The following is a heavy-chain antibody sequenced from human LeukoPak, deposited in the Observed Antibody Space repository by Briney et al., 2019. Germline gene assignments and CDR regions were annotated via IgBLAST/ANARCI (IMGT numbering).Heavy chain of an antibody. V-gene: IGHV3-66*01. CDR2: IYSGGST. Sequence: GGSLRLSCAASGFTVSSNYMSWVRQAPGEGLEWVSVIYSGGSTYYADSVKGRFTISRDNSKNTLFLQMNSLRPEDTAVYYCARERMTMISEAFDIWGQGTMVTVSS. J-gene: IGHJ3*02. CDR3: ARERMTMISEAFDI. D-gene: IGHD3-22*01. CDR1: GFTVSSNY.